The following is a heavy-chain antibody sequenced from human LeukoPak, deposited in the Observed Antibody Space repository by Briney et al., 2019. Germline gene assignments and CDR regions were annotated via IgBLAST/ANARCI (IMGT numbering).Heavy chain of an antibody. CDR3: ARDSSFDFDY. J-gene: IGHJ4*02. CDR2: ISSSSSYT. D-gene: IGHD6-6*01. Sequence: GGSLRLSCAASGFTFSSYSMNWVRQAPGKGLEWVSSISSSSSYTYYADSVKGRFTISRDNAKNSLYLQMNSLRAEDTAVYYCARDSSFDFDYWGQGTLVTVSS. V-gene: IGHV3-21*01. CDR1: GFTFSSYS.